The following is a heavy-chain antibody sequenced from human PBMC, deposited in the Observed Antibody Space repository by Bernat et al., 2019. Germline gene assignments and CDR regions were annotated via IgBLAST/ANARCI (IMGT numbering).Heavy chain of an antibody. Sequence: QVQLVQSGAEVKKPGASVKVSCKASGYTFTSYAMHWVRQAPGQRLEWMGWINAGNGNTKYSQKFQGRVTITRDTSASTAYMELSSLRSEDTAVYYCARAIVVVPAATPDFDYWGQGTLVTVSS. V-gene: IGHV1-3*01. CDR2: INAGNGNT. CDR1: GYTFTSYA. D-gene: IGHD2-2*02. J-gene: IGHJ4*02. CDR3: ARAIVVVPAATPDFDY.